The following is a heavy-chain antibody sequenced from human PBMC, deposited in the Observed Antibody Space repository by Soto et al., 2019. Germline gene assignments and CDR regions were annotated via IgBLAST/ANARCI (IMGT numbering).Heavy chain of an antibody. CDR2: INTNSGGN. J-gene: IGHJ5*02. Sequence: EPGSWEASGYIFTGYYVYWVRQARGHGLEWMGWINTNSGGNNSEQKFQGRVTMTRDTSISTAYMERSSIISDDPAVYSCARVHLPIGAVGQGGWFDPWGQGTMVTISS. CDR3: ARVHLPIGAVGQGGWFDP. V-gene: IGHV1-2*02. D-gene: IGHD3-16*01. CDR1: GYIFTGYY.